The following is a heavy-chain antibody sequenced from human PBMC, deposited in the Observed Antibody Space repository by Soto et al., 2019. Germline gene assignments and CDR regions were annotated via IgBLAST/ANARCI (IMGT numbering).Heavy chain of an antibody. D-gene: IGHD3-22*01. J-gene: IGHJ4*02. Sequence: SGGSLIPSCAASGFTFTNNNMNWVRQAPGKGLEWVSSISSSSSFRNYADSVKGRFSTSRDNDKKLVYLQMDSLRAEDTAVYYCARDPPLSVLVVVATDDFWGQG. CDR1: GFTFTNNN. CDR2: ISSSSSFR. CDR3: ARDPPLSVLVVVATDDF. V-gene: IGHV3-21*01.